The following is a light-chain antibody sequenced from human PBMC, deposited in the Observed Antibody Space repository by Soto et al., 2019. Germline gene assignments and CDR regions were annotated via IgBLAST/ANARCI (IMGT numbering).Light chain of an antibody. CDR1: QGISTW. V-gene: IGKV1-12*01. J-gene: IGKJ3*01. CDR3: QQTSTFPLS. CDR2: AAS. Sequence: DIQMTQSPSFVSASVGDRVTITCRASQGISTWLAWYQQKPGKAPNLLIYAASNLQNGVPSRFSGSGSGTDFTLPISSLQPEDFATYYCQQTSTFPLSFGPGTKVDVK.